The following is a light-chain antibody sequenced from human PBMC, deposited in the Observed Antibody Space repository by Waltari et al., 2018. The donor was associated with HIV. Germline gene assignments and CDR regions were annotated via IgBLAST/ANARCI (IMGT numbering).Light chain of an antibody. CDR1: QGISNW. CDR2: KAS. Sequence: DIHLTQSPSTLSAFIGDRVNITCRASQGISNWLAWYQQKPGKAPKLLIHKASVLERGVSSRFAASGSGTEFTLIIDSLEPDDFATYYCQQYHSDPSFGQGTRVEMK. J-gene: IGKJ5*01. CDR3: QQYHSDPS. V-gene: IGKV1-5*03.